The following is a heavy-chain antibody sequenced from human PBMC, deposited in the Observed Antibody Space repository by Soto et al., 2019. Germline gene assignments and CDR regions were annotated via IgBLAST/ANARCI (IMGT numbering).Heavy chain of an antibody. V-gene: IGHV3-23*01. CDR3: ARVIRAALDY. Sequence: PGGSLRLSCAASGFTFSSYAMSWVRQAPGKGLEWVSAISGSGGSTYYADSVKGRFTISSDNPKNTLYLQMNSLRAEDTAVYYCARVIRAALDYWGQGPLVTVSS. CDR2: ISGSGGST. CDR1: GFTFSSYA. J-gene: IGHJ4*02. D-gene: IGHD2-15*01.